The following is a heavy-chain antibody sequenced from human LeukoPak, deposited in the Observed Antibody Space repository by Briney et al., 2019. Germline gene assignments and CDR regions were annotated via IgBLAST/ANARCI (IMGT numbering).Heavy chain of an antibody. D-gene: IGHD4-17*01. J-gene: IGHJ3*02. CDR1: GDSISSGESY. CDR3: ARDPTTVTKGFDI. CDR2: IYFGVST. Sequence: SETLSLTCTVSGDSISSGESYWSWIRQPPGEGLEWIGYIYFGVSTSYNPSLQSRVTMSGDASKNQFSLKLTSVTAADTAVYYCARDPTTVTKGFDIWGQGTMVTVSS. V-gene: IGHV4-30-4*01.